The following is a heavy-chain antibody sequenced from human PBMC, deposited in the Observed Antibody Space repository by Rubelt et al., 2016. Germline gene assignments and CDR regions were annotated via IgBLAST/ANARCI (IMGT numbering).Heavy chain of an antibody. V-gene: IGHV1-46*01. CDR1: GYTFISHY. CDR3: ARSAGTTELAYYGMDV. J-gene: IGHJ6*02. CDR2: INPSGGNT. Sequence: GDSVGISCKASGYTFISHYIHWVRQAPGQGPEWMGIINPSGGNTNYAQKLQGRVTMTTDTSTSTAYMELRSLRSDDTAVYCCARSAGTTELAYYGMDVWGQGTTVTVSS. D-gene: IGHD1-7*01.